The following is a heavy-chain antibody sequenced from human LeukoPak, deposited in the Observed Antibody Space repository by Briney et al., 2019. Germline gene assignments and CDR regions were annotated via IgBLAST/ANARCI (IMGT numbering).Heavy chain of an antibody. CDR2: IYYSVST. D-gene: IGHD3/OR15-3a*01. Sequence: SETLSLTCTVSGGSISSSSYYWGWIRQPPGKGLERIGSIYYSVSTYYNPSLKSRVTISVDTSKNQFSLKLSSVTAADTAVYYCARVLLKGVDYYFDYWGQGTLVTVSS. J-gene: IGHJ4*02. CDR1: GGSISSSSYY. V-gene: IGHV4-39*07. CDR3: ARVLLKGVDYYFDY.